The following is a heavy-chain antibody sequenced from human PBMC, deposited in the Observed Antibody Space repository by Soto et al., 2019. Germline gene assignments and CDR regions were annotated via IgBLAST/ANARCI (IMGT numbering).Heavy chain of an antibody. CDR3: ARGQINLDY. CDR2: INHSGSA. Sequence: PSETRSLTCTVSGGSISSGNYYWSWIRQHPGKGLEWIGYINHSGSATYNPSLKSRVTISVDTSKNQFSLKLSSVTAADTAVYYCARGQINLDYWGQGTLVTVS. CDR1: GGSISSGNYY. J-gene: IGHJ4*02. V-gene: IGHV4-31*03. D-gene: IGHD3-16*01.